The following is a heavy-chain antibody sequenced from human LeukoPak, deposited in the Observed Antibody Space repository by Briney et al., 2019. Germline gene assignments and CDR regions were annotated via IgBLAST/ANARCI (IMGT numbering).Heavy chain of an antibody. CDR2: IRSKANSYAT. Sequence: GGSLRLSCAASGFTFSDSAMHWVRQASGKGLEWVGRIRSKANSYATAYAASVKGRFTISRDDSKNTAYLQMNSLKTEDTAVYYCTFLLPPLGPWGQGTLVTVSS. CDR1: GFTFSDSA. D-gene: IGHD3-16*01. V-gene: IGHV3-73*01. CDR3: TFLLPPLGP. J-gene: IGHJ5*02.